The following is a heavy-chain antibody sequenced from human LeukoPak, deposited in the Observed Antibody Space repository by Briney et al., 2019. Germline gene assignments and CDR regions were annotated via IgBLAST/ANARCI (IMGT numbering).Heavy chain of an antibody. CDR2: MYGSGST. V-gene: IGHV4-39*01. J-gene: IGHJ4*02. D-gene: IGHD3-22*01. CDR1: DFSISPYY. Sequence: GSLRLSCAASDFSISPYYMSWVRQPPGKGLEWIGSMYGSGSTFYNPSLRSRVTISVDTSKNQFSLNLSSVTAADTAVYYCASHSYYYDSSGYYYYFDYWGQGTLVTVSS. CDR3: ASHSYYYDSSGYYYYFDY.